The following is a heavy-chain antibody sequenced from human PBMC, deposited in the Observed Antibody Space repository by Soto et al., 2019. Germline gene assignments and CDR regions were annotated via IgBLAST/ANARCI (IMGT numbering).Heavy chain of an antibody. CDR1: GYTFTSYG. V-gene: IGHV1-18*01. J-gene: IGHJ4*02. CDR2: ISAYNGNT. Sequence: ASVKVSCKASGYTFTSYGISWVRQAPGQGLEWMGWISAYNGNTNYAQKLQGRVTMTTDTSTSTAYMELRSLRSDDTAVYYCARWNPIEYSSSGSVTFAYWGQGTLVTVSS. CDR3: ARWNPIEYSSSGSVTFAY. D-gene: IGHD6-6*01.